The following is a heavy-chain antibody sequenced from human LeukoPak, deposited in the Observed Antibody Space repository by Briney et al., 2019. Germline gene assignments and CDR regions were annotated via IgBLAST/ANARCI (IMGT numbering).Heavy chain of an antibody. V-gene: IGHV3-23*01. CDR3: AKFYGSHYYYYGMDV. D-gene: IGHD3-10*01. J-gene: IGHJ6*04. CDR2: ISGSGGTT. Sequence: GGSLRLSCTASGFTFSSYAMSWVRQAPGRGLEWVSGISGSGGTTYYADSVKGHFTISRDNSENTLYLQMSSLRAEDTAAYYCAKFYGSHYYYYGMDVWGKGTTVTVSS. CDR1: GFTFSSYA.